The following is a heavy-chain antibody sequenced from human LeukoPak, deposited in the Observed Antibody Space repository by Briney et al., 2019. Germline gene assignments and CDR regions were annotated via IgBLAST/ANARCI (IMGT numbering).Heavy chain of an antibody. J-gene: IGHJ4*02. V-gene: IGHV1-2*02. CDR2: INPKNAGT. D-gene: IGHD6-13*01. CDR1: GYTFTGHY. Sequence: ASVRVSCKASGYTFTGHYIHWVRQAPGQGLEWMGWINPKNAGTNFAQRFQGRVTMTRDTSISTAYMELSRLRSDDTALYYCARTLYISAVPGGFDYWGQGTLVTVSS. CDR3: ARTLYISAVPGGFDY.